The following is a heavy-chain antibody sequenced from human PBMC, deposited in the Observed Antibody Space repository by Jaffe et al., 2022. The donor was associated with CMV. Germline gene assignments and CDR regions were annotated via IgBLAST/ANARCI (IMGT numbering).Heavy chain of an antibody. D-gene: IGHD3-3*01. CDR2: INHSGYT. CDR3: ARAPIKHITLFGVITSRYYMDV. J-gene: IGHJ6*03. CDR1: GESFSGYY. Sequence: QVQLQQWGAGLLKPSETLSLTCAVYGESFSGYYWNWIRQPPGKGLEWIGDINHSGYTKYNPSLESRVTISVDASKNQFSLKLSSVTAADTAVYYCARAPIKHITLFGVITSRYYMDVWGKGTTVTVSS. V-gene: IGHV4-34*01.